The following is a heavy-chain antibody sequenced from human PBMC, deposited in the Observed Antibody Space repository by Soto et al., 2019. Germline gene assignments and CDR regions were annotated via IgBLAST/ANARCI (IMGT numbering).Heavy chain of an antibody. V-gene: IGHV3-48*01. CDR2: ISSSGSII. Sequence: PGGSLRLSCAASGFTFNTYNMDWVRQAPGKGLEWVSLISSSGSIIYYADSVKGRFTISRDNAQNSLYLQMNSLRAEDTAVYYCARDPRYCSGGPCFKDYWGQGTLVTVSS. J-gene: IGHJ4*02. D-gene: IGHD2-15*01. CDR3: ARDPRYCSGGPCFKDY. CDR1: GFTFNTYN.